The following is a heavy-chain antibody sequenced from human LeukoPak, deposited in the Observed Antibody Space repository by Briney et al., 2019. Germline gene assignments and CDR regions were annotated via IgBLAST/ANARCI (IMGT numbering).Heavy chain of an antibody. J-gene: IGHJ4*02. V-gene: IGHV1-69*13. CDR1: GGTFSSYA. Sequence: ASVKVSCKASGGTFSSYAISWVRQAPGQGLEWMGGIIPIFGTANYALKFQGRVTITADESTSTAYMELSSLRSEDTAVYYCLASPGYCSSTSCYMIDYWGQGTLVTVSS. D-gene: IGHD2-2*02. CDR2: IIPIFGTA. CDR3: LASPGYCSSTSCYMIDY.